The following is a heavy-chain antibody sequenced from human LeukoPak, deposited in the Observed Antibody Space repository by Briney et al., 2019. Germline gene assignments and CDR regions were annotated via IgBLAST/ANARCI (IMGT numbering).Heavy chain of an antibody. Sequence: QPGGSLRLSCAASGFTVSGHYMTWVRQAPGKGLVWVSRIASDGNSTTYADSVKGRFSISRDNAKDTLYLQMNSLRVEDTAVYYCARGRPHGNDYWGQGTLVTVSS. V-gene: IGHV3-74*01. D-gene: IGHD4-23*01. CDR1: GFTVSGHY. CDR2: IASDGNST. J-gene: IGHJ4*02. CDR3: ARGRPHGNDY.